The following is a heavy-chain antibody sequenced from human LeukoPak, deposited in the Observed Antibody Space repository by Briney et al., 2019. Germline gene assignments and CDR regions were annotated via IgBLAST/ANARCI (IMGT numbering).Heavy chain of an antibody. J-gene: IGHJ3*02. Sequence: ASVKVSCKASGYTFTSYDINWVRQATGQRLEWMGWMNPDSGNTGYAQKVQGRVTMTRNTSISTAYMELSSLRSEDTAVYYCAREKVGAKPDAFDIWGQGTMVTVSS. D-gene: IGHD1-26*01. CDR2: MNPDSGNT. V-gene: IGHV1-8*01. CDR1: GYTFTSYD. CDR3: AREKVGAKPDAFDI.